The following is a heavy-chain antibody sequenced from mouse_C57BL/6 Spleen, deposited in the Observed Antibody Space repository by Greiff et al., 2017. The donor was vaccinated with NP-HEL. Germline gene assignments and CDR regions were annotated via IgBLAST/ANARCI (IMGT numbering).Heavy chain of an antibody. D-gene: IGHD1-1*01. V-gene: IGHV1-59*01. CDR3: ARGDYGRPFDY. CDR2: IDPSDSYT. Sequence: QVQLKQPGAELVRPGTSVKLSCKASGYTFTSYWMHWVKQRPGQGLEWIGVIDPSDSYTNYNQKFKGKATLTVDTSSSTAYMQLSSLTSEDSAVYYCARGDYGRPFDYWGQGTTLTVSS. CDR1: GYTFTSYW. J-gene: IGHJ2*01.